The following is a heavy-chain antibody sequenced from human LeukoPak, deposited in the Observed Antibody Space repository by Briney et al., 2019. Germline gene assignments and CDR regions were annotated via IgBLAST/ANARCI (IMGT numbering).Heavy chain of an antibody. J-gene: IGHJ6*03. D-gene: IGHD3-3*01. CDR1: GGTFSSYA. Sequence: ASVKVSXKASGGTFSSYAISWVRQAPGQGLEWMGRIIPIFGTANYAQKFQGRVTITTDESTSTAYMELSSLRSEDTAVYYCARGLSGHYYYYYMDVWGKGTTVTVSS. V-gene: IGHV1-69*05. CDR3: ARGLSGHYYYYYMDV. CDR2: IIPIFGTA.